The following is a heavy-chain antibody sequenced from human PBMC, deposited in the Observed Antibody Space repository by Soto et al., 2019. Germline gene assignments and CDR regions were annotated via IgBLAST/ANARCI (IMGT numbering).Heavy chain of an antibody. CDR1: GFTFSSYG. CDR2: IWYDGSNK. Sequence: PGGSLRLSCAASGFTFSSYGMHWVRQAPGKGLEWVAVIWYDGSNKYYADSVKGRFTISRDNSKNTLYLQMNSLRAEDTAVYYCARETEQLVQWGPQYYYYGMDVWGQGTTVTVSS. D-gene: IGHD6-6*01. J-gene: IGHJ6*02. CDR3: ARETEQLVQWGPQYYYYGMDV. V-gene: IGHV3-33*01.